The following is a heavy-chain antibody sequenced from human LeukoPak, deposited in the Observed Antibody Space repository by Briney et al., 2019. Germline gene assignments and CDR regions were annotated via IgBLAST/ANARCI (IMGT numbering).Heavy chain of an antibody. CDR1: GFTFTSYA. Sequence: GGSLRLSCAASGFTFTSYAMTWVRQAPGKGLEWVSAITGSGDSTYYADSVKGRFAISRDNSKNTLYLQMNSLRAEDTAIYYCAKDRGYWGLGTLVTVSS. V-gene: IGHV3-23*01. CDR3: AKDRGY. CDR2: ITGSGDST. J-gene: IGHJ4*02.